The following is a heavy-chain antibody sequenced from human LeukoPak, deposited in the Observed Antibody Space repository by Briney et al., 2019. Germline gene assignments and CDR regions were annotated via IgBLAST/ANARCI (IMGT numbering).Heavy chain of an antibody. Sequence: KSSETLSLTCTVSGDSFTSVTDYWAWIRQPPGKGLEWIASGDYSGGTYYNPSLESRVAISADMSKNQISLKLTSVTGADTAVYYCARRLEVPGGIGWFDPWGQGTLVTVSS. J-gene: IGHJ5*02. CDR1: GDSFTSVTDY. CDR3: ARRLEVPGGIGWFDP. CDR2: GDYSGGT. V-gene: IGHV4-39*07. D-gene: IGHD2-2*01.